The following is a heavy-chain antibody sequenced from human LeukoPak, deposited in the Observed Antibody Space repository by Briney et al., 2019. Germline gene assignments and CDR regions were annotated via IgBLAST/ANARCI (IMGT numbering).Heavy chain of an antibody. V-gene: IGHV3-30*02. CDR3: AKKETGSGDRFDY. D-gene: IGHD2-21*02. CDR1: GFTFSHYG. Sequence: GGSLRLSCAASGFTFSHYGMHWVRQAPGKGLEWVAYIQYDGNRKNYADSVKGRFTISRDNLKSLLYAQMNMLTAEDTAVYFCAKKETGSGDRFDYWGQGTLVTVSS. J-gene: IGHJ4*02. CDR2: IQYDGNRK.